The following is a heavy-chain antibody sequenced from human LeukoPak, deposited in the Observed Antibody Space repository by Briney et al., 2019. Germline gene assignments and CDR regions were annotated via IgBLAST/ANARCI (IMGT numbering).Heavy chain of an antibody. CDR3: ARSIRGYSSGWYYFDY. CDR2: IYYSGST. CDR1: GGSFSGYY. Sequence: SETLSLTCAVYGGSFSGYYWSWLRQPPGKGLEWIGSIYYSGSTYYNPSLKSRVTISVDTSKNQFSVKLSSVTAADTAVYYCARSIRGYSSGWYYFDYWGQGTLITVSS. D-gene: IGHD6-19*01. J-gene: IGHJ4*02. V-gene: IGHV4-34*01.